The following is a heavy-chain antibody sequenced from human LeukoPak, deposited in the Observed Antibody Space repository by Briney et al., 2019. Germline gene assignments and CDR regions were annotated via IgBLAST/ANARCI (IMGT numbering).Heavy chain of an antibody. D-gene: IGHD3-22*01. CDR1: GYSISSGYC. Sequence: SETLSLTCTVSGYSISSGYCWSWLRQPPGKGLERIGNIYYSGSTTYNPSLKSRVTISVDTSKNQFSLKVTSVTAADTAVYYCARHRSMAMTVVDEFDYWGQGALVTVSS. J-gene: IGHJ4*02. V-gene: IGHV4-38-2*02. CDR2: IYYSGST. CDR3: ARHRSMAMTVVDEFDY.